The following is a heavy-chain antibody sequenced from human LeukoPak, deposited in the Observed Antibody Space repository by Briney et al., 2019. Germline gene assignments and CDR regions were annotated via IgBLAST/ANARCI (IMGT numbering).Heavy chain of an antibody. CDR3: ARDPSFDY. CDR1: GYTFTGYY. Sequence: ASVKVSCKASGYTFTGYYMHWVRQAPGQGLEWMGWINPNSSGTHYAQQFQGRVTMTRDTSISTAYMELSRLRSDDTAVYYCARDPSFDYWGQGTLVTVSS. D-gene: IGHD2/OR15-2a*01. CDR2: INPNSSGT. J-gene: IGHJ4*02. V-gene: IGHV1-2*02.